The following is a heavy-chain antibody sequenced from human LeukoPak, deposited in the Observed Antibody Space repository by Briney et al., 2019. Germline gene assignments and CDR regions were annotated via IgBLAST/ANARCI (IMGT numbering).Heavy chain of an antibody. J-gene: IGHJ4*02. Sequence: SVRVSFKASVYTYTGYYRHWLRQAPGQGLEWVGWIKPNSGGTKYAQKFQGRVTMTRDTSISTAYMELSRLRSDDTAVYYCARVERKVWGKTPFDYWGQGTLVTVSS. CDR1: VYTYTGYY. CDR3: ARVERKVWGKTPFDY. V-gene: IGHV1-2*02. CDR2: IKPNSGGT. D-gene: IGHD3-16*01.